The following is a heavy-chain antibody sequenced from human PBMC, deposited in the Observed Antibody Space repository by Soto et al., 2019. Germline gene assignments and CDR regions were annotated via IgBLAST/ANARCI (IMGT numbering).Heavy chain of an antibody. J-gene: IGHJ3*02. Sequence: ASVKVSCKSSGYTFTSYGISWVRQAPGQGLEWMGWISAYNGNTNYAQKLQGRVTMTTDTSTNTAYMELRSLRSDDTAVYYCARDSSSWLTDAFDIWGQGTMVTLSS. CDR3: ARDSSSWLTDAFDI. V-gene: IGHV1-18*01. D-gene: IGHD6-13*01. CDR1: GYTFTSYG. CDR2: ISAYNGNT.